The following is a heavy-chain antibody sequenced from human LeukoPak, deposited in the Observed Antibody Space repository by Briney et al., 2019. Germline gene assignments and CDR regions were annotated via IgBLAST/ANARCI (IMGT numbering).Heavy chain of an antibody. V-gene: IGHV1-18*01. CDR1: GYTFTNYG. J-gene: IGHJ4*02. CDR2: ISPYNGNT. CDR3: ATEGGWQPTDYGDHVY. D-gene: IGHD4-17*01. Sequence: ASVKVSCKASGYTFTNYGITWVRQAPGQGLEWMGWISPYNGNTNYAQKFQARVTMTTDTSTSTAYMELRNLRSDDTALYYCATEGGWQPTDYGDHVYWGQGTLVTVSS.